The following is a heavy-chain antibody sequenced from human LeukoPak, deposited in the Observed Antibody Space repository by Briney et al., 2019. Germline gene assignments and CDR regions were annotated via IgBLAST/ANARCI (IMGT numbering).Heavy chain of an antibody. V-gene: IGHV1-2*02. Sequence: ASVKVSCKASGYIFTGYYIHWVRQAPGQGLEWMGWINPNSGGTNYAQKLQGRVTMTTDTSTSTAYMELRSLRSDDTAVYYCARDLYIVVAVAATPGGFDYWGQGTLVTVSS. CDR2: INPNSGGT. D-gene: IGHD2-15*01. CDR1: GYIFTGYY. CDR3: ARDLYIVVAVAATPGGFDY. J-gene: IGHJ4*02.